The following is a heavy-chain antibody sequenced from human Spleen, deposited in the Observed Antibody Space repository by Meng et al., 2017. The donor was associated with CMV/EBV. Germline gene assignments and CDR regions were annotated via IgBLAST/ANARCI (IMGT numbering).Heavy chain of an antibody. Sequence: CKVSGGTFNSYPSIWVRQAPGQGLEWMGGIIAVFSTAKYAQRFQGRVTITTDDSTSTAYMELSSLRSDDTAVYYCARGGFVGMDWFDPWGQGTLVTVSS. J-gene: IGHJ5*02. D-gene: IGHD3-10*01. CDR1: GGTFNSYP. CDR3: ARGGFVGMDWFDP. V-gene: IGHV1-69*05. CDR2: IIAVFSTA.